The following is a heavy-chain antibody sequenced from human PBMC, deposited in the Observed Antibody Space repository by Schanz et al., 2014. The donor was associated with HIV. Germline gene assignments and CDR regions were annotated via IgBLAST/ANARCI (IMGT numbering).Heavy chain of an antibody. CDR3: ARGRSGYCSGGSCPYGRYYFDY. Sequence: QVQEVQSGRETKKPGDSVKVSCRTSGYGFTGFGISWVRQAPGQGLEWMGWINPNSGGTNYAQKFQGRVTMTRDTAISTAYMELSRLRSDDTAVYYCARGRSGYCSGGSCPYGRYYFDYWGQGTLVTVSS. D-gene: IGHD2-15*01. J-gene: IGHJ4*02. V-gene: IGHV1-2*02. CDR2: INPNSGGT. CDR1: GYGFTGFG.